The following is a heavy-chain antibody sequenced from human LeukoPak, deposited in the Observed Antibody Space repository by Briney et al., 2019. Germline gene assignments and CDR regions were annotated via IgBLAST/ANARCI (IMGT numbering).Heavy chain of an antibody. CDR1: GGSISSYY. CDR2: IYYSGST. Sequence: PSQTLSLTCTVSGGSISSYYWSWIRQPPGKGLEWIGYIYYSGSTNYNPSLKSRVTISVDTSKNQFSLKLSSVTAADTAVYYCAGTGRGYSYGYSGYYFDYWGQGTLVTVSS. CDR3: AGTGRGYSYGYSGYYFDY. V-gene: IGHV4-59*08. J-gene: IGHJ4*02. D-gene: IGHD5-18*01.